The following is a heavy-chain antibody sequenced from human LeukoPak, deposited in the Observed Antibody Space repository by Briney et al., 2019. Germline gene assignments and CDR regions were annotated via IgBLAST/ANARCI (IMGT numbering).Heavy chain of an antibody. D-gene: IGHD3-10*01. CDR3: ARAKITMVRGVIYYYYGMDV. CDR2: ISAYNGNT. V-gene: IGHV1-18*01. J-gene: IGHJ6*02. Sequence: ASVRVSCKASGYTFTSYGISWVRQAPGQGLEWMGWISAYNGNTNYAQKLQGRVTMTTDTSTSTAYMELRSLRSDDTAVYYCARAKITMVRGVIYYYYGMDVWGQGTTVTVSS. CDR1: GYTFTSYG.